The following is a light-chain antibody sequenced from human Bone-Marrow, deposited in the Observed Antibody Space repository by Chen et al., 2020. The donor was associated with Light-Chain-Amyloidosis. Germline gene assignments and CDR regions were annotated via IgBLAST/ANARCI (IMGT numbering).Light chain of an antibody. Sequence: QSVLTQPPSASGTPGQRVTISCSGSSSNIGSNPVNWYQQLSGTAPRLLIYSNDQRPSGVPDRFSDSKSGTSASRALSGLQSEDEADYYCAAWDDSLNGYVFGTGTKVTVL. CDR3: AAWDDSLNGYV. J-gene: IGLJ1*01. CDR1: SSNIGSNP. CDR2: SND. V-gene: IGLV1-44*01.